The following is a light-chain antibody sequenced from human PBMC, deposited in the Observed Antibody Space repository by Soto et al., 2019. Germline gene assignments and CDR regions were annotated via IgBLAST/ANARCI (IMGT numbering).Light chain of an antibody. CDR1: QSISSW. CDR2: KAS. J-gene: IGKJ1*01. V-gene: IGKV1-5*03. CDR3: QQYDSYPWT. Sequence: DIQMTQSPSTLSASVGDRVTITCRANQSISSWLAWYQQKPGKAPKLVIYKASSLESGVPSRFSGSGSGTEFTLTISSLQPDDFATYYCQQYDSYPWTFGQGTKVEIK.